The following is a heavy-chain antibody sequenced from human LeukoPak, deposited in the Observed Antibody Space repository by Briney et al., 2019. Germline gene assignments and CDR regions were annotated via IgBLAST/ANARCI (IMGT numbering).Heavy chain of an antibody. J-gene: IGHJ3*02. D-gene: IGHD5-12*01. Sequence: PGGSLRLSCAASGFTFSGSAMHWVRQASGKGLEWVGRIRSKADSYATAYVASVKGRITISRDDSKNTTYLQMNSLKTEDTAVYYCTRLRLIGGYDWEAFDIWGQGTMVTVSS. V-gene: IGHV3-73*01. CDR3: TRLRLIGGYDWEAFDI. CDR1: GFTFSGSA. CDR2: IRSKADSYAT.